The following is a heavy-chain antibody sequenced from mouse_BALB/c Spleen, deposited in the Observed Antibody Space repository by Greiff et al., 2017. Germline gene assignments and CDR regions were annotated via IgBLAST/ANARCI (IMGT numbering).Heavy chain of an antibody. CDR3: TSYGGAY. J-gene: IGHJ3*01. Sequence: EVKLVESGGGLVQPGGSMKLSCVASGFTFSNYWMNWVRQSPEKGLEWVAEIRLKSNNYATHYAESVKGRFTISRDDSKSSVYLQMNNLRAEDTGIYYCTSYGGAYWGQGTLVTVSA. CDR1: GFTFSNYW. CDR2: IRLKSNNYAT. D-gene: IGHD1-2*01. V-gene: IGHV6-6*02.